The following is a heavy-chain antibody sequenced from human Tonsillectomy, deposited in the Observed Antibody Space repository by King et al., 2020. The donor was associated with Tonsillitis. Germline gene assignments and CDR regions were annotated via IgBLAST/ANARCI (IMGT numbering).Heavy chain of an antibody. CDR1: GGSFSGYY. Sequence: VQLQQWGAGLLKPSETLSLTCVVYGGSFSGYYWSWIRQPPGKGLEWIGEMDHSGNTNYNPSLKSRVTISVDTSKNQLSLKLSSVTAAETAVYFCAAYYDILPGYWNDAFDIWGQGTMVTVSS. CDR3: AAYYDILPGYWNDAFDI. V-gene: IGHV4-34*01. D-gene: IGHD3-9*01. CDR2: MDHSGNT. J-gene: IGHJ3*02.